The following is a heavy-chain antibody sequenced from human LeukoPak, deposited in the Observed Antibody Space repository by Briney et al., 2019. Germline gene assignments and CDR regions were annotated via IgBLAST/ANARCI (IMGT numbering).Heavy chain of an antibody. Sequence: PSETLSLTCTVSGGSISSGDYYWSWIRQPPGKGLEWIGYIYYSGSTYYNPSLKSRVTISVDTSKNQFSLKLSSVTAADTAVYYCARDSEGSSSWYNFDYWGQGTLVTVSS. CDR3: ARDSEGSSSWYNFDY. J-gene: IGHJ4*02. CDR2: IYYSGST. D-gene: IGHD6-13*01. CDR1: GGSISSGDYY. V-gene: IGHV4-30-4*01.